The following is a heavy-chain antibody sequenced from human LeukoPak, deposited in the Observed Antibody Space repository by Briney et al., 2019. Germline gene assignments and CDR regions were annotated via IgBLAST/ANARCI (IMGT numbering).Heavy chain of an antibody. J-gene: IGHJ4*02. Sequence: SETLSLTCTVSGASISSTSYYWGWIRQPPGKGLEWPGTLQYNGNTDYNPSLKSRVAISGDTSKNQFSLKLTSVTAADTAVYYCARAIRFGEISHFDCWGQGTLVTVSS. CDR2: LQYNGNT. D-gene: IGHD3-16*01. V-gene: IGHV4-39*07. CDR1: GASISSTSYY. CDR3: ARAIRFGEISHFDC.